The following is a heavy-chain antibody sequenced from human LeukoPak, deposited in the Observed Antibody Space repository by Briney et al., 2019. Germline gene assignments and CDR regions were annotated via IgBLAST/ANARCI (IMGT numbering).Heavy chain of an antibody. Sequence: PSETLSLTCTVSADSLSSGGHYWAWIRQFPGKGLESIGFIHHSGRSRHNPSLKDRVAISVDTSRKQFALRLSSVTAADTAMYYCARGGNRFGGFYFDYWGQGIQVIVSS. V-gene: IGHV4-31*03. CDR2: IHHSGRS. CDR3: ARGGNRFGGFYFDY. J-gene: IGHJ4*02. CDR1: ADSLSSGGHY. D-gene: IGHD3-10*01.